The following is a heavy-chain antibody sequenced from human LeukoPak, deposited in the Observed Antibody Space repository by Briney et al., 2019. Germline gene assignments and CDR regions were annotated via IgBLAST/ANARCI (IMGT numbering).Heavy chain of an antibody. CDR3: AKDPYGDLSFDY. CDR2: ISGSGGST. J-gene: IGHJ4*02. Sequence: PGGSLRLSCAASGFTFSSYAMSWVRQAPGKGLEWVSAISGSGGSTYYADSVKGRFTISRDNSKNTLYLQTNSLRAEDTAVYYCAKDPYGDLSFDYWGQGTLVTVSS. V-gene: IGHV3-23*01. D-gene: IGHD4-17*01. CDR1: GFTFSSYA.